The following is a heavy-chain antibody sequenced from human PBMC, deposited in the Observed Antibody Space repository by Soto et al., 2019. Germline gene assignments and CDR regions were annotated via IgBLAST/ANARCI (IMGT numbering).Heavy chain of an antibody. D-gene: IGHD3-3*01. CDR1: GASINSNY. CDR2: IYYSGST. V-gene: IGHV4-59*01. J-gene: IGHJ4*02. Sequence: SETLSLTCTVSGASINSNYWTWIRQPPGKGLEWIGHIYYSGSTNYNPSLKSRVTILVDTSKNQFSLKLSSVTAADSAVYYCARVFGNFWSGYHVDYWGQGTLVTVSS. CDR3: ARVFGNFWSGYHVDY.